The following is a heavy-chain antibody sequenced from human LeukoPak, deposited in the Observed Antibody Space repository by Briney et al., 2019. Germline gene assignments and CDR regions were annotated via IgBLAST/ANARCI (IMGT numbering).Heavy chain of an antibody. D-gene: IGHD3-10*01. CDR2: INHSGST. V-gene: IGHV4-34*01. CDR3: ARVSGKQLSRPYYFDY. Sequence: PSETLSLTCAVYGGSFSGYYWSWIRQPPGKGLEWIGEINHSGSTNYNPSLKSRVTISVDTSKNQFSLKLSSVTAADTAVYYCARVSGKQLSRPYYFDYWGQGTLVTVSS. CDR1: GGSFSGYY. J-gene: IGHJ4*02.